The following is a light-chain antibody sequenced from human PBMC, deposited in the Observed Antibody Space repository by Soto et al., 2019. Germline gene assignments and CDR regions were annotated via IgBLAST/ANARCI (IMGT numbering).Light chain of an antibody. CDR1: QGISTY. CDR2: AAS. CDR3: LHLNGYPLT. Sequence: IQLTQSPSFLSASVGDRVTITCRASQGISTYLGWYQQQPGQTPNLLIYAASTLQSGVPSRFSGSGSGTEFTLTISSLQPEDSATYYCLHLNGYPLTFGGGTKVEIK. J-gene: IGKJ4*01. V-gene: IGKV1-9*01.